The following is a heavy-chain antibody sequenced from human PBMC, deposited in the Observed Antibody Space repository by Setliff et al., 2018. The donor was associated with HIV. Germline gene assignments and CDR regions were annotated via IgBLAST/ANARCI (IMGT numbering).Heavy chain of an antibody. J-gene: IGHJ4*02. CDR2: LDPKDGKT. D-gene: IGHD6-6*01. V-gene: IGHV1-24*01. CDR1: GYTFTSYA. Sequence: ASVKVSCKASGYTFTSYAMNWVRQAPGKGLEWMGGLDPKDGKTMYAQKFQGRVTMTEDTSTDTAHMELRSLRSEDTAVYYCVIGSAARPFDYWGQGTLVTVSS. CDR3: VIGSAARPFDY.